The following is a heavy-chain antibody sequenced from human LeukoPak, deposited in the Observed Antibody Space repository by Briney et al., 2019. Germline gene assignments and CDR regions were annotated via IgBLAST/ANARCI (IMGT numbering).Heavy chain of an antibody. CDR2: IKNKANGYAT. Sequence: GGSLKLSCAASVFIFSGSAVHWVRQASGKGLEWVGRIKNKANGYATAYTASVKGRFTISRDDSENTAYLQLNSLKTEDTAVYYCTRAAGDYYYYYGLDVWGQGTTVTVSS. V-gene: IGHV3-73*01. D-gene: IGHD6-13*01. CDR1: VFIFSGSA. J-gene: IGHJ6*02. CDR3: TRAAGDYYYYYGLDV.